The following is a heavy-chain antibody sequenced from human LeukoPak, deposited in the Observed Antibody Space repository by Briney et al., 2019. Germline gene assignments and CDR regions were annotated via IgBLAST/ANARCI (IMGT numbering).Heavy chain of an antibody. Sequence: GGSLRLSCAASGFTFSSYGMHWVRQAPGKGLEWVAVIWYDGSNKYYADSVKGRFTISRDNSKNTLYLQMNSLRAEDTAVYYCARDWVAPAANTYYYYGMDVWGKGTTVTVSS. CDR3: ARDWVAPAANTYYYYGMDV. CDR1: GFTFSSYG. J-gene: IGHJ6*04. CDR2: IWYDGSNK. V-gene: IGHV3-33*01. D-gene: IGHD2-2*01.